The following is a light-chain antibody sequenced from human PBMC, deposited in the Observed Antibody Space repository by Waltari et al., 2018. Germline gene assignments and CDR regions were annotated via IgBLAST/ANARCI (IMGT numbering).Light chain of an antibody. CDR1: KGISND. J-gene: IGKJ1*01. V-gene: IGKV1-6*01. CDR2: AAS. Sequence: IQMTQSPSSLYASVGDRVTIICRASKGISNDLGWYQQKPGKAPKLLIYAASNLQSGVPTRCSGSGSGTDFTLTISILQPEDFATYYGLQDYNYPWTFGQGTKVEIK. CDR3: LQDYNYPWT.